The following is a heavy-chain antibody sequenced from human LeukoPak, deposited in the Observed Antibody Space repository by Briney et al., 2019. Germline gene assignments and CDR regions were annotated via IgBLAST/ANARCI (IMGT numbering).Heavy chain of an antibody. CDR2: ISANGDTT. V-gene: IGHV3-23*01. J-gene: IGHJ3*02. Sequence: GESPKLSGVASGFNFRNYAISWVRQAPGKGLEWGAAISANGDTTYYSDSVKGRFIISRDNSKNTLYLQANRLRDEDTAIYYCAKDQELSGDACDMWGQGTMVTVSS. CDR3: AKDQELSGDACDM. CDR1: GFNFRNYA. D-gene: IGHD1-26*01.